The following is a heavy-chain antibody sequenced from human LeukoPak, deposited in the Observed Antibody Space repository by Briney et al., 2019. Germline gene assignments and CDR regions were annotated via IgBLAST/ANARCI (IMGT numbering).Heavy chain of an antibody. CDR3: AKDGSSGSYFERSGWFDP. J-gene: IGHJ5*02. V-gene: IGHV3-30*18. Sequence: GGSLRLSCAASGFTFSSYGMHWVRQAPGKGLEWVAVISYDGSNKYYADSVKGRFTISRDNSKNTLYLQMNSLRAEDTAVYYCAKDGSSGSYFERSGWFDPWGQGTLVTVSS. CDR2: ISYDGSNK. D-gene: IGHD1-26*01. CDR1: GFTFSSYG.